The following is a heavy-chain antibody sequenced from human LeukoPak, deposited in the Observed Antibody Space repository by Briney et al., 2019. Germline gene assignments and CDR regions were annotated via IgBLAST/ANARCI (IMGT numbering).Heavy chain of an antibody. Sequence: ASVKVSCKASGYTFTGYYMHWVRQAPGQGLEWMGWINPNSGGTNYAQKFQGRVTMTRDTSISTAYMELSRLRSDDTAVYYCARASLLWFGEFLDYWGQGTLVTVSS. CDR1: GYTFTGYY. V-gene: IGHV1-2*02. CDR2: INPNSGGT. CDR3: ARASLLWFGEFLDY. J-gene: IGHJ4*02. D-gene: IGHD3-10*01.